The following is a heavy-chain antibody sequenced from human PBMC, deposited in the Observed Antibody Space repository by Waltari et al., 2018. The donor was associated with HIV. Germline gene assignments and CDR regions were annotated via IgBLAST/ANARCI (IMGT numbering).Heavy chain of an antibody. CDR1: GFNFDDYG. V-gene: IGHV3-20*04. CDR2: SNGNGGST. CDR3: ARDYGSGSYYNY. D-gene: IGHD3-10*01. J-gene: IGHJ4*02. Sequence: EVQLVESGGGVVRPGGSLRLSCAASGFNFDDYGMSWVRQAPGKGLELVSGSNGNGGSTGYAGSVKGRFTSSRDNAKNSLYLQMNSLRAEDTALYYCARDYGSGSYYNYWGQGTLVTVSS.